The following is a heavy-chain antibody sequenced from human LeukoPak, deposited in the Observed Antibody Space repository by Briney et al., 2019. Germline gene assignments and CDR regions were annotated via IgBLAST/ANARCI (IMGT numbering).Heavy chain of an antibody. CDR3: ARDAEYGYYYYGMDV. J-gene: IGHJ6*02. Sequence: GGSLRLSCAASGFTFGSYSMNWVRQAPGKGLEWVSSISSSSSYIYYADSVKGRFTISRDNAKNSLYLQMNSLRAEDTAVYYCARDAEYGYYYYGMDVWGQGTTVTVSS. CDR2: ISSSSSYI. D-gene: IGHD2-2*01. CDR1: GFTFGSYS. V-gene: IGHV3-21*01.